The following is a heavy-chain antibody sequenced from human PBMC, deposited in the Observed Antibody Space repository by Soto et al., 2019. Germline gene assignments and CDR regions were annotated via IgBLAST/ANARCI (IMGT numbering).Heavy chain of an antibody. CDR3: ARGLVVTAKGWFDL. V-gene: IGHV3-30-3*02. J-gene: IGHJ5*02. D-gene: IGHD2-21*02. CDR1: GFTFSSYS. CDR2: ISYDGNRI. Sequence: QQQLVESGGGVVQRGESLRLSCAASGFTFSSYSMNWVRQSAGKGLEWVAVISYDGNRIYYADSVKGRFTISRDNAKNTMFLQMSGLRPEDTAVYYCARGLVVTAKGWFDLWGQGTQVTVSS.